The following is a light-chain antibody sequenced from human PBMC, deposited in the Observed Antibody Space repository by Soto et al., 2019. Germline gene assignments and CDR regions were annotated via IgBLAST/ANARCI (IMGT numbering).Light chain of an antibody. CDR3: SSYTSSSTRLYV. CDR1: SSDVGGYNY. V-gene: IGLV2-14*01. J-gene: IGLJ1*01. Sequence: SVLTQPASVSGSPGQSITISCTGTSSDVGGYNYVSWYQQHPGKAPKLMIYEVSNRPSGVSNRFSGSKSGNTASLTISGLQAEDEADYYCSSYTSSSTRLYVFGTGTRSPS. CDR2: EVS.